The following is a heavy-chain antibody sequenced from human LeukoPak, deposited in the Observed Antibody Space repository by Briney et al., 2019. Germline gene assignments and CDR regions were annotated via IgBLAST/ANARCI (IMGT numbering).Heavy chain of an antibody. D-gene: IGHD1-14*01. CDR2: ISGGGGST. CDR3: AKGSGINHYHWIDP. V-gene: IGHV3-23*01. J-gene: IGHJ5*02. CDR1: GFTFNSYA. Sequence: PGGSLRLSCAASGFTFNSYAMSWVRQGPGQGLEWVSGISGGGGSTYYADSVKGRFTISRDNSKNTLYLQMDSLRAEDTALYYCAKGSGINHYHWIDPWGQGTLVTVSS.